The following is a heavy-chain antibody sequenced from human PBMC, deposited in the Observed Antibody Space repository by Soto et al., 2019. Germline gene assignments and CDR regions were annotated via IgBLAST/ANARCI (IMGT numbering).Heavy chain of an antibody. D-gene: IGHD2-8*01. CDR3: ASHKWGFDY. CDR2: ISSSSSYI. CDR1: GFTFSSYS. J-gene: IGHJ4*02. V-gene: IGHV3-21*01. Sequence: EVQLVESGGGLVKPGGSLRLSCAAAGFTFSSYSMNWVRQAPGKGLEWVSSISSSSSYIHYADSVKGRFTISRDNAKNSLYLQMNSLRAEDTAVYYCASHKWGFDYWGQGTLVTVSS.